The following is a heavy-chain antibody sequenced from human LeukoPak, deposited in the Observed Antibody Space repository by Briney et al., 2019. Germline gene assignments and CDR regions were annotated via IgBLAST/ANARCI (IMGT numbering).Heavy chain of an antibody. CDR3: ARHRITMVRGVITLFDY. D-gene: IGHD3-10*01. CDR1: GGSISSSSYY. Sequence: PSETLSLTCTVSGGSISSSSYYWGWIRQPPGKGLEWIGSIYYSGSTYYNPSLKSRVTISVDTSKNQFSLKLSSVTAADTAVYYCARHRITMVRGVITLFDYWGQGTLVTASS. J-gene: IGHJ4*02. V-gene: IGHV4-39*01. CDR2: IYYSGST.